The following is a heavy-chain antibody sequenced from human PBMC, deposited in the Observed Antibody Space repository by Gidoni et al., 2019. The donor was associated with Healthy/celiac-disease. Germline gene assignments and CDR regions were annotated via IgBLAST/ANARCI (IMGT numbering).Heavy chain of an antibody. CDR1: GFTFSSYA. V-gene: IGHV3-23*01. Sequence: EVQLLESGGGLVQPGWSLSLSCSASGFTFSSYAMSWVLQAPGKGLEWVAAISGSGGSTYYADSVKGRFTISRDNSKNTLYLQMNSLRAEDTAVYYCAKVSSGGPVDYWGQGTLVTVSS. CDR2: ISGSGGST. D-gene: IGHD6-19*01. J-gene: IGHJ4*02. CDR3: AKVSSGGPVDY.